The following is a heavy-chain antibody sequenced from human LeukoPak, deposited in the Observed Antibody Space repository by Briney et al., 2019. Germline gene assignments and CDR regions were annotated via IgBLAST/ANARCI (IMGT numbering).Heavy chain of an antibody. CDR2: IHYSGST. Sequence: PSQTLSLTCTVSGVSISSYYWSWIRQPPSNGLEWIGYIHYSGSTHYNPSLKSRVTISVDTSKNQVSLKLRSVTAADTAVYYCARTTEGYAGGPGYSYYYYMDVWGKGTTVTISS. J-gene: IGHJ6*03. CDR3: ARTTEGYAGGPGYSYYYYMDV. CDR1: GVSISSYY. V-gene: IGHV4-59*01. D-gene: IGHD5-12*01.